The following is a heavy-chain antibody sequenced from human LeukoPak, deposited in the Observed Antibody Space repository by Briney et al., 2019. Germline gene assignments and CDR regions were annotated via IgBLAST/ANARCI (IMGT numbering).Heavy chain of an antibody. J-gene: IGHJ4*02. D-gene: IGHD4-17*01. Sequence: PGGSLRLSCAASGFTFSNYRMNWVRQAPGKGLEWVSSIYSSSTYIYYADSVRGRFTISRDNAKNSLFLQMNSLRVEDTAVYYCARRFGDYGRYFDYWGQGTLVTVSS. CDR2: IYSSSTYI. CDR1: GFTFSNYR. CDR3: ARRFGDYGRYFDY. V-gene: IGHV3-21*01.